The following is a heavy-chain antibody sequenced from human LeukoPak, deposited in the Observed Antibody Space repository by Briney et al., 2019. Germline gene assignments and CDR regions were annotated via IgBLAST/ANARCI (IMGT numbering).Heavy chain of an antibody. CDR2: IYYSGST. V-gene: IGHV4-59*08. J-gene: IGHJ4*02. CDR1: GGSIRSYY. Sequence: SETLSLTCTVSGGSIRSYYWSWIRQPPGKGLEWIGYIYYSGSTNYNPSLKSRVTISVDTSKNQFSLNLSSVTAADTAVYYCARRFDFVYDYVYYFDSWGQGTLVTVSS. CDR3: ARRFDFVYDYVYYFDS. D-gene: IGHD5/OR15-5a*01.